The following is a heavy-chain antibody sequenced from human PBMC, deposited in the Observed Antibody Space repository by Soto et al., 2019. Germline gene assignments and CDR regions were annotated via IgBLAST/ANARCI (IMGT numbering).Heavy chain of an antibody. CDR2: INYSGST. D-gene: IGHD3-3*01. CDR3: ARFIFFGAALYCGMDV. V-gene: IGHV4-34*01. CDR1: GGSFRGYY. J-gene: IGHJ6*02. Sequence: LSLTCAVYGGSFRGYYWSWIRQPPGKGLEWIGEINYSGSTTYNPSLKSRVTISVDTSKNQFPLKLSSVTAADTAVYYCARFIFFGAALYCGMDVWGQGTRVT.